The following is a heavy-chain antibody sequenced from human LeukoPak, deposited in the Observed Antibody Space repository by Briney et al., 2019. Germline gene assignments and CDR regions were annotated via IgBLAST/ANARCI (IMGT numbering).Heavy chain of an antibody. CDR1: AYSISSGYY. Sequence: PSETLSLTCSVSAYSISSGYYWGWIRQPPGKGLEWIGSIYHSGSTHYNPSLKSRVSISVDRSKNQFSLKLSSVTAADTAVYYCARDDGTADYWGQGTLVIVSS. J-gene: IGHJ4*02. CDR2: IYHSGST. CDR3: ARDDGTADY. D-gene: IGHD1-1*01. V-gene: IGHV4-38-2*02.